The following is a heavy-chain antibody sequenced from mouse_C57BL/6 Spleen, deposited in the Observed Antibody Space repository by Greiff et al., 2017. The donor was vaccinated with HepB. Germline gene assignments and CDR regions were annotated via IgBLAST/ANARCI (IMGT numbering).Heavy chain of an antibody. Sequence: EVKLMESGGGLVQPGGSMKLSCVASGFTFSNYWMNWVRQSPEKGLEWVAQIRLKSDNYATHYAESVKGRFTISRDDSKSSVDLQMNNLRAEDTGIYYCTPITTVVDYWGKGTTLTVSS. D-gene: IGHD1-1*01. CDR1: GFTFSNYW. V-gene: IGHV6-3*01. CDR2: IRLKSDNYAT. CDR3: TPITTVVDY. J-gene: IGHJ2*01.